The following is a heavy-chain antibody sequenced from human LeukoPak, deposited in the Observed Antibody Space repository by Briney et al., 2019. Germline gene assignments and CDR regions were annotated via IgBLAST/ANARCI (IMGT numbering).Heavy chain of an antibody. J-gene: IGHJ4*02. Sequence: GGSLRLSCAASGFTFSSYAMSWVRQAPGKGLEWVSAISGSGGSTYYADSVKGRFTISRDNSRNTLYLQMNSLRAEDTAVYYCAKDQLGFPNSFDYWGQGTLVTVSS. CDR1: GFTFSSYA. CDR3: AKDQLGFPNSFDY. CDR2: ISGSGGST. D-gene: IGHD1-1*01. V-gene: IGHV3-23*01.